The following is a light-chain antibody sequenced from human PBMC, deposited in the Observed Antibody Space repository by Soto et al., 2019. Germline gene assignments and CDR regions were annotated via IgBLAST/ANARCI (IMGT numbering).Light chain of an antibody. CDR2: AAS. J-gene: IGKJ1*01. Sequence: LTQSPGTLSLSPGESATLSCRASQSVDNNYVAWYQQRPGRAPQLLIYAASALHTGVPSRFSGSGSGTDFTLTITSLQPEDFGTYYCQHPKWAFGQGITVEI. V-gene: IGKV1-9*01. CDR1: QSVDNNY. CDR3: QHPKWA.